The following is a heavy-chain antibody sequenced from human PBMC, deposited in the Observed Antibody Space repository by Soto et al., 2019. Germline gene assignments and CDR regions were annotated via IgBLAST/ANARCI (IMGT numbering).Heavy chain of an antibody. J-gene: IGHJ4*02. D-gene: IGHD2-2*01. CDR3: AKAGPRLGYCSSTSCSNFDY. CDR2: ISGSGGST. CDR1: GFTFSSYA. Sequence: GGSLRLSCAASGFTFSSYAMSWVRQAPGKGLEWVSAISGSGGSTYYADSVKGRFTISRDNSKNTLYLQMNSLGAEDTAVYYFAKAGPRLGYCSSTSCSNFDYWGQGTLVTVSS. V-gene: IGHV3-23*01.